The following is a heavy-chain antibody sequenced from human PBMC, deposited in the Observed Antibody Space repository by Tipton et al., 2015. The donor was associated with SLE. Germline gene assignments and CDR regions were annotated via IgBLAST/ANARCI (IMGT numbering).Heavy chain of an antibody. J-gene: IGHJ6*02. CDR2: ISYSGST. Sequence: TLSLTCTVSGGSISSGGYYWSWIRQHPGKGLEWIGYISYSGSTNYNPSLKSRVTISLDTSKNQFSLKLSSVTAADTAVYYCARISVDTTMAQRVDYGMDVWGQGTTVTVSS. V-gene: IGHV4-31*03. CDR1: GGSISSGGYY. CDR3: ARISVDTTMAQRVDYGMDV. D-gene: IGHD5-18*01.